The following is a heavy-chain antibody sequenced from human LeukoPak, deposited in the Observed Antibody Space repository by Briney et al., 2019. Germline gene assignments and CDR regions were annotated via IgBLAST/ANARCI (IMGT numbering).Heavy chain of an antibody. CDR1: GFTFRNYA. J-gene: IGHJ4*02. CDR2: ISYDGSNE. D-gene: IGHD6-13*01. CDR3: ARDGAAAGTITPFDY. Sequence: GGSLRLSCVASGFTFRNYAMYWVRQAPGKGLEWVALISYDGSNENYADSVKGRFTIYRDNAKNSLYLQMNSLRAEDTAVYYCARDGAAAGTITPFDYWGQGTLVTVSS. V-gene: IGHV3-30-3*01.